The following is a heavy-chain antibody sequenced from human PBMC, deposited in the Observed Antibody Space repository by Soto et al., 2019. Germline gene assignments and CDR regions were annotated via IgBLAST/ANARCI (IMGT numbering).Heavy chain of an antibody. D-gene: IGHD6-19*01. V-gene: IGHV4-4*07. CDR1: GADINTYS. CDR2: IYTSASI. Sequence: SETLSLTCSVSGADINTYSWTWIRQPAGKGLEWIGRIYTSASINYNPSLRGRVTLSVDTSTNQVSLKLASVTAADTAVYYCARDREAGYNFYYGMDVWGQGTTVTVS. J-gene: IGHJ6*02. CDR3: ARDREAGYNFYYGMDV.